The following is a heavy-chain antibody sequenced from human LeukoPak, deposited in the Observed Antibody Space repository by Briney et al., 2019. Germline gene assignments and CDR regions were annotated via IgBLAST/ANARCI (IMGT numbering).Heavy chain of an antibody. CDR1: GFTFSSYA. CDR2: IRYDGSNK. J-gene: IGHJ5*02. Sequence: SGGSLRLSCAASGFTFSSYAMSWVRQAPGKGLEWVAFIRYDGSNKYYADSVKGRFTISRDNSKNTLYLQMNSLRAEDTAVYYCAKGYSSSWFSNWFDPWGQGTLVTVSS. CDR3: AKGYSSSWFSNWFDP. D-gene: IGHD6-13*01. V-gene: IGHV3-30*02.